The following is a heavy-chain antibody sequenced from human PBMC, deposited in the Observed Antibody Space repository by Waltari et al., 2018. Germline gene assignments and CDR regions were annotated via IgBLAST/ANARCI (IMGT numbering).Heavy chain of an antibody. J-gene: IGHJ6*03. CDR3: ARDGSGSYWYYMDV. CDR2: VNANTGGT. D-gene: IGHD3-10*01. V-gene: IGHV1-2*02. Sequence: QVQLVQSGAEVKNPGASVKVSCQASGYNFNGHYIHWVRQAPGQGLEWLGGVNANTGGTKNAQKFKGRVTMTRAASITTVYMELSSLRSDDTAVYYCARDGSGSYWYYMDVWGKGTTVTISS. CDR1: GYNFNGHY.